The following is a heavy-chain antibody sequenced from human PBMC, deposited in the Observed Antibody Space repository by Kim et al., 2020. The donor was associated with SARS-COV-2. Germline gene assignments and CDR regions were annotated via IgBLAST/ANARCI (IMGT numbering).Heavy chain of an antibody. V-gene: IGHV1-69*13. J-gene: IGHJ5*02. Sequence: SVKVSCKASGGTFSSYAISWVRQAPGQGLEWMGGIIPIFGTANYAQKFQGRVTITADESTSTAYMELSSLRSEDTAVYYCAREGPARYSGYGVLCWFDPWGQGTLVTVSS. CDR3: AREGPARYSGYGVLCWFDP. D-gene: IGHD5-12*01. CDR2: IIPIFGTA. CDR1: GGTFSSYA.